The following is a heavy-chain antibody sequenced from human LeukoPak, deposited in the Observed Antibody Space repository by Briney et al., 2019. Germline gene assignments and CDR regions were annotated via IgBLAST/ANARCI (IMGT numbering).Heavy chain of an antibody. D-gene: IGHD3-9*01. CDR3: RLLPSSHHFFDS. J-gene: IGHJ4*02. Sequence: GGSLRPSCVVSGFSVSNDYMSWVRQAPGKGLEWVSVIYGGGDTYYADSVRGRFTISRDNFENTLFLQMDSLRAEDTAVYCTRLLPSSHHFFDSWGQGALVTVSS. CDR1: GFSVSNDY. V-gene: IGHV3-53*01. CDR2: IYGGGDT.